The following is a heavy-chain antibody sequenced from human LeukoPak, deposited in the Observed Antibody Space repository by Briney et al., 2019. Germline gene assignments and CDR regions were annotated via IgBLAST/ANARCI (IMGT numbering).Heavy chain of an antibody. D-gene: IGHD3-10*01. Sequence: PGGSLRLSFAASGFSFSSYAMCWVRPAPGKGLGRVSAISGSGGSTYYADSVKGLFTISRDNSKNTLYLQMNSLRAEDTAVYYCAIGLGSGSYRTDYWGQGTLVTVSS. V-gene: IGHV3-23*01. CDR1: GFSFSSYA. CDR2: ISGSGGST. J-gene: IGHJ4*02. CDR3: AIGLGSGSYRTDY.